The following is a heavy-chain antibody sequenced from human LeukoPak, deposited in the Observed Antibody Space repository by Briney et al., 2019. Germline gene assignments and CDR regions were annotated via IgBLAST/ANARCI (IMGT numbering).Heavy chain of an antibody. CDR1: GYTFTSYD. D-gene: IGHD3-3*01. CDR2: MNPNSGNT. CDR3: ARITKTYYDFWSGEWAFDY. Sequence: ASVKVSCKASGYTFTSYDINWVRQATGQGLEWMGWMNPNSGNTGYAQKFQGRVTMTRSTSISTAYMELSSLRSEDTAVYYCARITKTYYDFWSGEWAFDYWGQGTLVTVSS. J-gene: IGHJ4*02. V-gene: IGHV1-8*01.